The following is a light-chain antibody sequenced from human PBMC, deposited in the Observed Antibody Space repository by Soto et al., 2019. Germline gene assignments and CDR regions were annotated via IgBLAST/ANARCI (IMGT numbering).Light chain of an antibody. CDR3: QSFDISTVI. J-gene: IGLJ2*01. Sequence: NFMLTQPHSVSESPGKTVTISCTRSSGSIASNYVQWYQQRPGSAPTTVIYEHNQRPSGVPDRFSGSTDGSSNSASLTISGLQTEDEADYYCQSFDISTVIFGGGTKVT. CDR2: EHN. CDR1: SGSIASNY. V-gene: IGLV6-57*04.